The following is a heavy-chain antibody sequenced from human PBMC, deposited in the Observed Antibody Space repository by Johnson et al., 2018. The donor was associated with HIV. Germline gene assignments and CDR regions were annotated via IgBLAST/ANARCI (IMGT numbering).Heavy chain of an antibody. J-gene: IGHJ3*02. D-gene: IGHD1-26*01. CDR1: GFTFSSYG. Sequence: HVQLVESGGGLVQPGGSLRLSCAASGFTFSSYGMHWVRQAPGKGLEWVAVISYDGSNKYYADSVKGRFTISRDNSKNTLYLQMNSLRAEDMAVYYCARPLGGSVDAFDIWGQGTMVTVSS. V-gene: IGHV3-30*03. CDR2: ISYDGSNK. CDR3: ARPLGGSVDAFDI.